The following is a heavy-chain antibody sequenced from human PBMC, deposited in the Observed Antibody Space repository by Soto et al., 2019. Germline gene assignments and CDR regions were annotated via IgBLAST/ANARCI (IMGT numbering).Heavy chain of an antibody. CDR2: INHSGST. CDR1: GGSFSGYY. V-gene: IGHV4-34*01. D-gene: IGHD3-3*01. Sequence: SETLSLTCAVYGGSFSGYYWSWIRQPPGKGLEWIGEINHSGSTNYNPSLKSRVTISVDTSKNQFSLKLSSVTAADTAVYYCARVRNRIYDFWSGYYNNWFDPWGQGTLVTVSS. J-gene: IGHJ5*02. CDR3: ARVRNRIYDFWSGYYNNWFDP.